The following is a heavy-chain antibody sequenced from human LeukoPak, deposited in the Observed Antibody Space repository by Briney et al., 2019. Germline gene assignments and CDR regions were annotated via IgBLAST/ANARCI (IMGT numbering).Heavy chain of an antibody. V-gene: IGHV3-48*01. CDR3: ASCSSTNCY. J-gene: IGHJ4*02. D-gene: IGHD2-2*01. Sequence: PGGSLRLSCAASGFTFSSNSMNWVRQAPGKGLEWVSFITGSSSTIYYADSVKGRFTISRDNAKNSLYLQMNSLRAEDTAVYYCASCSSTNCYWGQGTLVTVSS. CDR2: ITGSSSTI. CDR1: GFTFSSNS.